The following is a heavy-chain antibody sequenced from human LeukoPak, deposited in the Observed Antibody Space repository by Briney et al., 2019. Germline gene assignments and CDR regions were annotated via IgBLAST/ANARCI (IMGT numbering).Heavy chain of an antibody. CDR3: AREWIVVAITRNWFDP. Sequence: SVKVSCKASGGTFSSYAISWVRQAPGQGLEWMGGIIPIFGTANYAQKFQGRVTITADESTSTAYMELSSLRSEDTAVYYCAREWIVVAITRNWFDPWGQGTLVTVSS. V-gene: IGHV1-69*13. D-gene: IGHD3-22*01. CDR1: GGTFSSYA. CDR2: IIPIFGTA. J-gene: IGHJ5*02.